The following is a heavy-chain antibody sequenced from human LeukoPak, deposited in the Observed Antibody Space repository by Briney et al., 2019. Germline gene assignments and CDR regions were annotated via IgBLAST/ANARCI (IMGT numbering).Heavy chain of an antibody. D-gene: IGHD3-3*01. CDR2: INPSGGST. CDR3: ARLRENWSGWGTTTGDV. CDR1: GYTFTSYY. V-gene: IGHV1-46*01. J-gene: IGHJ6*04. Sequence: ASVKVSCKASGYTFTSYYMHWVRQAPGQGLEWMGIINPSGGSTSYAQKFQGRVTITTDESTSTAYMELSSLRSEDTAVYYCARLRENWSGWGTTTGDVWGKGTTVTVSS.